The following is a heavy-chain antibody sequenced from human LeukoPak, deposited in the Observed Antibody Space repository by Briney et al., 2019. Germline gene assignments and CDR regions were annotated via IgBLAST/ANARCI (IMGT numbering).Heavy chain of an antibody. CDR3: ARVSSGWQFDY. V-gene: IGHV4-34*01. D-gene: IGHD6-19*01. CDR1: GGSFSGYY. J-gene: IGHJ4*02. CDR2: INHSGST. Sequence: SETLSLTCAVYGGSFSGYYWSWIRQPPGKGLEWIGEINHSGSTNYNPSLKSRVTISVDTSKNQFSLKLSSVTAADTAVYYCARVSSGWQFDYWGQGTLVTVSS.